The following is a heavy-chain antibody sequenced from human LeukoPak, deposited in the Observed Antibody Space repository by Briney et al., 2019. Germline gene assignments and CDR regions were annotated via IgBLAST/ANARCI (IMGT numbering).Heavy chain of an antibody. V-gene: IGHV3-48*03. CDR2: ISSSGSTI. D-gene: IGHD4-17*01. J-gene: IGHJ4*02. CDR3: ARETLMTTVTTYPF. Sequence: PGGSLRLSCAASGFTFSSYEMNWVRQAPGKGLEWVSYISSSGSTIYYADSVKGRFTISRDNAKNSLYLQVNSLRAEDTAVYYCARETLMTTVTTYPFWGQGTLVTVSS. CDR1: GFTFSSYE.